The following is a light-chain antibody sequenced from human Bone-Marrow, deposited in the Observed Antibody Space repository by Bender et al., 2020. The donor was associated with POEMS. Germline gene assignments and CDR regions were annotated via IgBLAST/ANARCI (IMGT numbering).Light chain of an antibody. CDR2: DVS. CDR3: TSYTSSSTVL. CDR1: SSDVGGYNF. V-gene: IGLV2-14*03. J-gene: IGLJ2*01. Sequence: QSALTQPASVSGSPGQSITISCTGTSSDVGGYNFVSWYQQHPGKVPKLILYDVSHRPSGVPHRFSGSKSGNTASLTISGLQAEDEADYYCTSYTSSSTVLFGGGTKLTVL.